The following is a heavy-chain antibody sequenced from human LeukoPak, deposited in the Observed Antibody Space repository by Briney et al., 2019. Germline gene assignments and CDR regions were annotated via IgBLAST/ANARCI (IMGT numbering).Heavy chain of an antibody. CDR3: ARHVGAVAGTFDP. V-gene: IGHV4-30-2*03. CDR1: GGSISSGGYS. J-gene: IGHJ5*02. D-gene: IGHD6-19*01. CDR2: IYHSGST. Sequence: SQTLSLTCAVSGGSISSGGYSWSWIRQPPGKGLEWIGYIYHSGSTYYNPSLKSRVTISVDTSKNQFSLKLSSVTAADTAVYYCARHVGAVAGTFDPWGQGTLVTVSS.